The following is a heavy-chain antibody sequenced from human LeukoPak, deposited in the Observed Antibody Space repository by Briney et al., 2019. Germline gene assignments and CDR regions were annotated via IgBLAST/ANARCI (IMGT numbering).Heavy chain of an antibody. Sequence: GGSLRLSCAASGFTFSSYGMSWVRQAPGKGLEWVSAITATSSSTHDADSVQGRFTISRDNSKNTLYLQMNSLRPEDTAIYSCAKLFESGTYNNFFHYCGQAT. CDR2: ITATSSST. CDR1: GFTFSSYG. CDR3: AKLFESGTYNNFFHY. D-gene: IGHD3-10*01. V-gene: IGHV3-23*01. J-gene: IGHJ4*02.